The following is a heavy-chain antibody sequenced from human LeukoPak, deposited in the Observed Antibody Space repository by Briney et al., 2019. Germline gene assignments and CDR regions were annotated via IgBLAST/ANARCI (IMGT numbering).Heavy chain of an antibody. CDR2: ISSSSSYI. CDR3: AKAISSGYSEIELDY. D-gene: IGHD3-22*01. CDR1: GFTFSSYS. V-gene: IGHV3-21*04. J-gene: IGHJ4*02. Sequence: PGGSLRLSCAASGFTFSSYSMNWVRQAPGKGLEWVSSISSSSSYIYYADSVKGRFTISRDNAKNSLYLQMNSLRAEDTALYYCAKAISSGYSEIELDYWGQGTLVTVSS.